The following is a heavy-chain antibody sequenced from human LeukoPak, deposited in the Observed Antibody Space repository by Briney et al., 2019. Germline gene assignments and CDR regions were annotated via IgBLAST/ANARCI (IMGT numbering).Heavy chain of an antibody. CDR2: FDPEDGET. CDR3: ATAVDSGSYYHYYYGMDV. Sequence: ASVTVSCKVSGYTLTELSMHWVRQAPGKGLEWMGGFDPEDGETIYAQKFQGRVTMTEDTSTDTAYMELSSLRSEDTAVYYCATAVDSGSYYHYYYGMDVWGQGTTATVSS. J-gene: IGHJ6*02. V-gene: IGHV1-24*01. D-gene: IGHD1-26*01. CDR1: GYTLTELS.